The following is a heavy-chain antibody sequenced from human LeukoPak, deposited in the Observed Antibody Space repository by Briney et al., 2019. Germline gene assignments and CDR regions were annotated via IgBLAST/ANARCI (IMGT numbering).Heavy chain of an antibody. CDR1: GLTFSSHW. J-gene: IGHJ4*02. CDR2: IKQDGSEK. CDR3: AREAFYGDYRAALDY. V-gene: IGHV3-7*01. Sequence: GGSLRLSCAASGLTFSSHWMHWFRQAPGKGLEWVANIKQDGSEKYYVDSVKGRFTISRDNAKNSLYLQMNSLRAEDTAVYYCAREAFYGDYRAALDYWGQGTLVTVSS. D-gene: IGHD4-17*01.